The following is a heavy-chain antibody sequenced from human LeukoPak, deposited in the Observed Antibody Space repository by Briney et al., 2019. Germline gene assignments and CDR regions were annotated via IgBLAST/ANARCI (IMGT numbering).Heavy chain of an antibody. D-gene: IGHD2-15*01. CDR2: IYTSGST. Sequence: SETLSLTCTVSGGSISSYYWSWIRQPAGKGLEWIGRIYTSGSTNYNPSLKSRVTMSVDTSRNQFSLHLSSVTAADTALYYCARATTAYCSGGICPNFDYWGQGTLVTVSS. V-gene: IGHV4-4*07. CDR1: GGSISSYY. CDR3: ARATTAYCSGGICPNFDY. J-gene: IGHJ4*02.